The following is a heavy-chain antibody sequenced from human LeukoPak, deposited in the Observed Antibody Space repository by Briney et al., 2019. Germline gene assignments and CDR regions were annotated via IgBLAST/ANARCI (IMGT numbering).Heavy chain of an antibody. Sequence: GGSLRLSCAASGFTFSSYSMNWVRQAPGKGLEWVSLISWDGGSTYYADSVKGRFTISRDNSKNSLYLQMNSLRAEDTAVYYCAQGVTFDYWGQGTLVTVSS. CDR3: AQGVTFDY. CDR2: ISWDGGST. CDR1: GFTFSSYS. D-gene: IGHD3-10*01. V-gene: IGHV3-43D*03. J-gene: IGHJ4*02.